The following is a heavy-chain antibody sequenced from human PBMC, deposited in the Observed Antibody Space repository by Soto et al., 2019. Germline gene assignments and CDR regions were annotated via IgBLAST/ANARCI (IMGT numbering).Heavy chain of an antibody. CDR1: GFTFSTYT. J-gene: IGHJ6*02. CDR2: INGRGNYI. Sequence: GSLRLSCASSGFTFSTYTMNWVRQAPGKGLEWVSSINGRGNYIYYAESVKGRFTISRDNAKNSLYLQMNSLRAEDTAVYYCARDSDIYYGMDVWGQGTTVTVSS. D-gene: IGHD3-9*01. CDR3: ARDSDIYYGMDV. V-gene: IGHV3-21*06.